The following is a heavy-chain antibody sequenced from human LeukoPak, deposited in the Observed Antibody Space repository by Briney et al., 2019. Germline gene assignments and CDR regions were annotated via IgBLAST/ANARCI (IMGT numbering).Heavy chain of an antibody. V-gene: IGHV1-24*01. CDR1: GYTLTELS. D-gene: IGHD1-7*01. CDR3: AAGNTRTSAITVYYYYMDV. Sequence: ASVKLSCKVSGYTLTELSMHWVRQAPGTGLEWMGGFEPKDGETIYAQKFQDRVIMTEDTSTDTAYMELSSLRSEDTVVYYCAAGNTRTSAITVYYYYMDVWGKGTTVTVSS. J-gene: IGHJ6*03. CDR2: FEPKDGET.